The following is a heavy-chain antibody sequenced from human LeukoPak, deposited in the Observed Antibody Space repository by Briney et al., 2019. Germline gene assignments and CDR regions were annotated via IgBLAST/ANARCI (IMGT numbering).Heavy chain of an antibody. D-gene: IGHD4-17*01. CDR1: GFTFDDYG. J-gene: IGHJ4*02. CDR2: INWDGGSK. Sequence: GGSLRLSCAASGFTFDDYGMSWVRQAPGKGLEWVSRINWDGGSKGYADSVKGRFTISRDNAKNSLYLQMNSLRAEDTAVYYCARDGDYGDYGYYWGQGTLVTVSS. V-gene: IGHV3-20*04. CDR3: ARDGDYGDYGYY.